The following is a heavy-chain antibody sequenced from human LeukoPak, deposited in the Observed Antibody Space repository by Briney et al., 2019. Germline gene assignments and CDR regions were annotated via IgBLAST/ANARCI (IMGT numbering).Heavy chain of an antibody. V-gene: IGHV1-18*01. Sequence: ASVKVSCKASGYTFTSYGISWVRQAPGQGLEWMGWISAYNGNTNYAQKLQGRVTMTTDTSTSTAYMELRSLRSDDTAVYYCARVGQKYYDILTGYPQRAFDIWGQGTMVTVSS. J-gene: IGHJ3*02. CDR3: ARVGQKYYDILTGYPQRAFDI. CDR2: ISAYNGNT. CDR1: GYTFTSYG. D-gene: IGHD3-9*01.